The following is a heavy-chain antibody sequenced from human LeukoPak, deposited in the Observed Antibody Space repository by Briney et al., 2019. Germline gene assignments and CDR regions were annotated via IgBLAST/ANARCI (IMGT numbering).Heavy chain of an antibody. D-gene: IGHD3-10*01. J-gene: IGHJ4*02. Sequence: GGSLRLSCSASTFVLSSYEMNWVRQAPGKGLEWVSYISRSGSTIYYADSVKGRFTISRDNAEDSLFLQMNSLRAEDTAVYYCAREGSSYAPSAPFFFDFWGQGTLVTVSS. CDR1: TFVLSSYE. V-gene: IGHV3-48*03. CDR2: ISRSGSTI. CDR3: AREGSSYAPSAPFFFDF.